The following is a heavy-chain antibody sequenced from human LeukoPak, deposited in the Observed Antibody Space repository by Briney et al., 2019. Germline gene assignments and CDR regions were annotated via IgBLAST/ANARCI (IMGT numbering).Heavy chain of an antibody. J-gene: IGHJ4*02. CDR1: GFTFSSYG. CDR2: ISGSGGST. Sequence: GGSLRLSCAASGFTFSSYGMSWVRQAPGKGLEWVSAISGSGGSTYYADSVKGRFTISRDNSKNTLYLQMNSLRAEDTAVYYCAKVEASHCSSTSCYTSWNFDYWGQGTLVTVSS. CDR3: AKVEASHCSSTSCYTSWNFDY. D-gene: IGHD2-2*02. V-gene: IGHV3-23*01.